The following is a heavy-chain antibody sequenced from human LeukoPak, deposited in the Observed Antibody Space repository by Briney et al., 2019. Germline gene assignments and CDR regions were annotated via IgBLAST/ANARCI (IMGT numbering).Heavy chain of an antibody. V-gene: IGHV4-59*08. Sequence: PSETLSLTCTVSGGSISSYYWSWIRQPPGKGLEWIGYIYYSGSTNYNPSLKSRVTISVDTSKNQFSLKLSSVTAADAAVYYCARHGAGYDYVWGSYRHPFDYWGQGTLVTVSS. CDR2: IYYSGST. J-gene: IGHJ4*02. CDR3: ARHGAGYDYVWGSYRHPFDY. CDR1: GGSISSYY. D-gene: IGHD3-16*02.